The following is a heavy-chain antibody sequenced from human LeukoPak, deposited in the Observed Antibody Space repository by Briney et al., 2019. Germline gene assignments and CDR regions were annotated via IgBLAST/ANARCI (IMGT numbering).Heavy chain of an antibody. CDR2: IYSGGST. J-gene: IGHJ4*02. CDR3: AKAAHLTVRPVDY. D-gene: IGHD6-6*01. Sequence: GGSLRLSCAASGFTVSSNYMSWVRQAPGKGLEWVSVIYSGGSTYYADSVKGRFTISRHNSKNTVYLQMNSLRAEDTAVYYCAKAAHLTVRPVDYWGQGTLVTVSS. V-gene: IGHV3-53*01. CDR1: GFTVSSNY.